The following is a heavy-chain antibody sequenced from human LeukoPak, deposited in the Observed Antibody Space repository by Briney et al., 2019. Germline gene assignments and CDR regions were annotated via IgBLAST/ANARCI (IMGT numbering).Heavy chain of an antibody. D-gene: IGHD3-22*01. CDR2: ISRSSITI. Sequence: GGSLRLSCAASGFTFSDYSMNWVRQAPGKGLEWVSYISRSSITIYYADSVKGRFTISRDNAKNSLYLQMNSLRAEDTAVYYCARDRHYDSSVFNPWGQGTLVTVSS. CDR3: ARDRHYDSSVFNP. V-gene: IGHV3-48*01. CDR1: GFTFSDYS. J-gene: IGHJ5*02.